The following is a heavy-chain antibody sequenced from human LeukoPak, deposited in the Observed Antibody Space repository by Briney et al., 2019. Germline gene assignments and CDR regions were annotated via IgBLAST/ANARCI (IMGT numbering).Heavy chain of an antibody. Sequence: GASVKVSCKASGYTFTSYDINWVRQATGQGLEWMGWMNPNSGNTGYAQKFQGRVTMTRDTSISTVYMEVSSLISDDTAVYYCARVNRALDYWGQGTLVTVSS. V-gene: IGHV1-8*01. CDR3: ARVNRALDY. CDR2: MNPNSGNT. J-gene: IGHJ4*02. CDR1: GYTFTSYD.